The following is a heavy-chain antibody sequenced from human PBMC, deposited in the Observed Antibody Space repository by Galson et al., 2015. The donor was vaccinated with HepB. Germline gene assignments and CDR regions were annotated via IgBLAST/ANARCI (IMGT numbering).Heavy chain of an antibody. Sequence: SLRLSCAASGFTFSSYAMHWVRQAPGKGLEWVAVISYDGSNKYYADSVKGRFTISRDNSKNTLYLQMNSLRAEDTAVYYCARDVEGQQWLPPVGWFDPWGQGTLVTVSS. CDR3: ARDVEGQQWLPPVGWFDP. D-gene: IGHD6-19*01. CDR1: GFTFSSYA. V-gene: IGHV3-30-3*01. CDR2: ISYDGSNK. J-gene: IGHJ5*02.